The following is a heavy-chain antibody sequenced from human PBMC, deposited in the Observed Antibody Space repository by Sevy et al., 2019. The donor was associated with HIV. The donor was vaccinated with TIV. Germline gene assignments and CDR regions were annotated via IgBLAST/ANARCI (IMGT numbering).Heavy chain of an antibody. D-gene: IGHD6-13*01. CDR3: ARESIGAVGDFDY. Sequence: SETLSLTCTVSGGSINNYFWSWIRQPPGKGLEWIGYIYYSGSTNYNPSLKSRVTISVDTSKYQLSLKLSSVTAADTAVYYCARESIGAVGDFDYWGQRTLVTVSS. CDR1: GGSINNYF. J-gene: IGHJ4*02. CDR2: IYYSGST. V-gene: IGHV4-59*01.